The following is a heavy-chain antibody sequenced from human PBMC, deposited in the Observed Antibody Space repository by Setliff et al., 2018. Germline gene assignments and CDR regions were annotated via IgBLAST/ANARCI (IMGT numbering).Heavy chain of an antibody. CDR1: GFTFSTYA. CDR3: ARMSGFQYIDV. V-gene: IGHV3-23*01. D-gene: IGHD3-3*01. Sequence: PGGSLRLSCAASGFTFSTYALSWVRQAPGKGPEWVSTITGNGNSLYYADSVKGRFIVSRDNSKNTMYLQLRSLRADDTAIYYCARMSGFQYIDVWDKGTTVTVSS. CDR2: ITGNGNSL. J-gene: IGHJ6*03.